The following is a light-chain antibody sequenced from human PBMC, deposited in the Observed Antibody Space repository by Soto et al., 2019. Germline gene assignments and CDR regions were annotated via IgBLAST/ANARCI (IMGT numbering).Light chain of an antibody. CDR2: GAF. V-gene: IGKV3-20*01. CDR3: QQYGSSPT. Sequence: EIVLTQSPGTLSLSPGERATLSCRASQSLSSSYLAWYQQRPGQAPRLLIHGAFSRATGIPDRFSGSGSGTDFTLTISRLEPEDFVVYYCQQYGSSPTFXQGTKVDIK. J-gene: IGKJ2*01. CDR1: QSLSSSY.